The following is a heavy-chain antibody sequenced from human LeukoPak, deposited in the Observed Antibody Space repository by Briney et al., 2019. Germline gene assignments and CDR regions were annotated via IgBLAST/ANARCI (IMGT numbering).Heavy chain of an antibody. V-gene: IGHV4-34*01. CDR1: GGSFSGYY. D-gene: IGHD3-22*01. CDR2: IYYSGST. Sequence: SETLSLTCAVYGGSFSGYYWGWLRQPPGKGLEWIGSIYYSGSTYYNPSLKSRVTISVDTSKNQFSLKLSSVTAADTAVYYCARGLRHYDSSGYYYYWGQGTLVTVSS. J-gene: IGHJ4*02. CDR3: ARGLRHYDSSGYYYY.